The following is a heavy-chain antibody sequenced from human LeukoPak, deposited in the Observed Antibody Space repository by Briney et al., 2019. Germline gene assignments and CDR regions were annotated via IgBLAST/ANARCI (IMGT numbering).Heavy chain of an antibody. D-gene: IGHD6-13*01. J-gene: IGHJ3*02. CDR3: ARDMGTWQQPDAFDI. CDR2: IYYSGST. Sequence: SQTLSLTCTVSGGSISSGDYYWSWIRQPPGKGLEWIGYIYYSGSTYYNPSLKSRVTISVDTSKNQFSLKLSSVTAADTAVYYCARDMGTWQQPDAFDIWGQGTMVTVSS. CDR1: GGSISSGDYY. V-gene: IGHV4-30-4*01.